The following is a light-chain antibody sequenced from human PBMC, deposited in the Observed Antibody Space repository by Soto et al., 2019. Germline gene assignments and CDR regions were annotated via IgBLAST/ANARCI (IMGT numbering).Light chain of an antibody. J-gene: IGKJ2*01. CDR1: QSISSY. CDR3: QQSYSTPYT. V-gene: IGKV1-39*01. Sequence: DIQMTQSPSSLSASVGDRVTITCRASQSISSYLNWYQQKPAKAPKLLIYAASSLQTGVPSRFSGSGSGTDFTLTISSLPPDDFATYYCQQSYSTPYTFGQGTKLEIK. CDR2: AAS.